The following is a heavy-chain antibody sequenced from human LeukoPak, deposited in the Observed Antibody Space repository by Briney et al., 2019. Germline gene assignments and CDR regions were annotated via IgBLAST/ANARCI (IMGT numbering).Heavy chain of an antibody. CDR3: ARYVVVPAAQTFDY. D-gene: IGHD2-2*01. Sequence: SETLSLTCTVSGGSISSYYWSWFRQSPGKGLEWIGYIYYSGSTNYNPSLKSRVTISVDTSKNQFSLKLSSVTAADTAVYYCARYVVVPAAQTFDYWGQGTLVTVSS. CDR2: IYYSGST. CDR1: GGSISSYY. V-gene: IGHV4-59*01. J-gene: IGHJ4*02.